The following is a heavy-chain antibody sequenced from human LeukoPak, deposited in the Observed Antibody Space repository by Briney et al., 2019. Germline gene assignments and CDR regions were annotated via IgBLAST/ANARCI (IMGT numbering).Heavy chain of an antibody. CDR1: VDSINYYQ. D-gene: IGHD3-22*01. V-gene: IGHV4-4*07. CDR3: ARDDSSRDASGGYHY. CDR2: IHMSGST. Sequence: SETLSLTCTVSVDSINYYQWSWIRQPAGKGLEWIGRIHMSGSTNYNPSLRSRVAISMDNSKNQFSLKLKSVTAADTAVYYCARDDSSRDASGGYHYWGQGTLVTISS. J-gene: IGHJ4*02.